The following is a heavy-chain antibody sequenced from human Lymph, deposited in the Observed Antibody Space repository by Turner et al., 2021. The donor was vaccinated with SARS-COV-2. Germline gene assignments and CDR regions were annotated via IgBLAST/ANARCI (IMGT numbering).Heavy chain of an antibody. CDR3: ARGRYSGGGMDV. J-gene: IGHJ6*02. CDR2: MNPNSGNT. D-gene: IGHD1-26*01. V-gene: IGHV1-8*01. Sequence: QVQLVQSGAEVKKPGASVKVSCKASGYTFTSYDINWVRQATGQGLEWMGWMNPNSGNTGDAQKFQGRVTMTRTISISTAYMELSTLISEDTALYYCARGRYSGGGMDVWGQGTTVTVSS. CDR1: GYTFTSYD.